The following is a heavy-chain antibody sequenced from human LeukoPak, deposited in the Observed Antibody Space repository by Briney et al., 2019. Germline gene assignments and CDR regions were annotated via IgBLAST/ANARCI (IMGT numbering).Heavy chain of an antibody. D-gene: IGHD6-6*01. V-gene: IGHV4-34*01. J-gene: IGHJ4*02. Sequence: SETLSLTCAVYGGSFSGYYWSWIRQPPGKGLEWIGEINHSGSTNYNPSLKSRVTISVDTSKNQFSLKLSSVTAADTAVYYCARGPNSSLSYWGQGTLVTVSS. CDR3: ARGPNSSLSY. CDR2: INHSGST. CDR1: GGSFSGYY.